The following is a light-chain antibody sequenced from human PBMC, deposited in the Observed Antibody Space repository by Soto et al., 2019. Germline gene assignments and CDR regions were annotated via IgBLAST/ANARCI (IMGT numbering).Light chain of an antibody. CDR3: EAWDDSLSGVV. J-gene: IGLJ2*01. CDR2: RNS. V-gene: IGLV1-47*01. Sequence: QSVLTQPPSASGTPGQRVTISCSGSSSNIGSNYVYWYQQLPGTVPQLLIYRNSERPSWVPDRFSGSKSGTSASLAISGLRSEDEADYYCEAWDDSLSGVVFGGGTKLTVL. CDR1: SSNIGSNY.